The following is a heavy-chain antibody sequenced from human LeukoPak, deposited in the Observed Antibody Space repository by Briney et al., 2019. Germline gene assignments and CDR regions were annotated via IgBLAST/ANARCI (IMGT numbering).Heavy chain of an antibody. V-gene: IGHV1-69*13. D-gene: IGHD5-18*01. CDR1: GGTFSSYA. Sequence: SVKVSCNASGGTFSSYAISWVRQAPGQGLEWMGGIIPIFGTANYAQKFQGRVTITADESTSTAYMELSSLRSEDTAVYYCARSWDTAMVSYFDYWGQGTLVTVSS. CDR3: ARSWDTAMVSYFDY. J-gene: IGHJ4*02. CDR2: IIPIFGTA.